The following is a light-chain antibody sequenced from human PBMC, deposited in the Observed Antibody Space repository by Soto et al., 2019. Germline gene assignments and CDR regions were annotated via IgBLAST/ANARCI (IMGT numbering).Light chain of an antibody. CDR1: QSISTW. V-gene: IGKV1-5*03. CDR3: QQYKTYTRT. Sequence: DIQMTQSPSTLSASVGDRVTITCRASQSISTWLAWYQQKPGKAPKVLIYKASSLESGVPSRFSGSGSGTEFTLTISSLQTDDFATYYCQQYKTYTRTFGQGTKVDIK. J-gene: IGKJ1*01. CDR2: KAS.